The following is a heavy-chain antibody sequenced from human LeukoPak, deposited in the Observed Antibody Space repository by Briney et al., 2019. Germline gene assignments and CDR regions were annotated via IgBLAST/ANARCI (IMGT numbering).Heavy chain of an antibody. CDR1: GYTFTSYG. V-gene: IGHV1-18*01. J-gene: IGHJ3*01. CDR2: ISAYNGNT. D-gene: IGHD3-22*01. CDR3: ARVAYYYDSSGYSLL. Sequence: GASVKVSCKASGYTFTSYGISWVRQAPGQGLEWMGWISAYNGNTNYAQKLQGRVTMTTDTSTSTAYMELRSLRSDDTAVYYCARVAYYYDSSGYSLLWGQGTMVTVSS.